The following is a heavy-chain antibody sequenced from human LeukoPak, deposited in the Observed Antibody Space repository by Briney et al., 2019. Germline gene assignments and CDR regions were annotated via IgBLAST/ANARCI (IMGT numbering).Heavy chain of an antibody. CDR1: EFTFHDYA. CDR3: ARDWYYYYYMDV. J-gene: IGHJ6*03. CDR2: ISWDGGST. Sequence: GGSLRLSCAASEFTFHDYAMHWVRQPPGKGLEWVSFISWDGGSTHYADSVKGRFTISRDNAKNSLYLQMNSLRAEDTAVYYCARDWYYYYYMDVWGKGTTVTISS. V-gene: IGHV3-43D*03.